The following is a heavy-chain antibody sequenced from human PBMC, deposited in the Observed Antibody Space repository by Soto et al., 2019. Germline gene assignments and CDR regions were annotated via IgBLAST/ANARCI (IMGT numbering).Heavy chain of an antibody. D-gene: IGHD5-18*01. V-gene: IGHV1-69*01. J-gene: IGHJ6*02. CDR3: VRAGETAYQNYYYYGMDV. CDR1: GGTFSSYA. CDR2: IMPIFGTA. Sequence: QVQLVQSGAEVKKPGSSVKVSCKASGGTFSSYAISWVRLAPGQGLEWMGGIMPIFGTANYAQKFQGRVTITADESKSTAYMELSSLSSEHTAVYYYVRAGETAYQNYYYYGMDVWGQGTTVTVSS.